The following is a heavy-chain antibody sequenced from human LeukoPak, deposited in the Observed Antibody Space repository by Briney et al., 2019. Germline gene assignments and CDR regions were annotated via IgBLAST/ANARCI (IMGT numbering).Heavy chain of an antibody. CDR1: GGSFSGYY. V-gene: IGHV4-34*01. Sequence: PSETLSLTCAVYGGSFSGYYWSWIRQPPGKGLEWIGEINHSGSTNYNPSLKSRVTISVDTSKNQFSLKLSSVTAADTAVYCCARNNGIFGAQRGYYYYYGMDVWGQGTTVTVSS. CDR2: INHSGST. CDR3: ARNNGIFGAQRGYYYYYGMDV. D-gene: IGHD3-3*01. J-gene: IGHJ6*02.